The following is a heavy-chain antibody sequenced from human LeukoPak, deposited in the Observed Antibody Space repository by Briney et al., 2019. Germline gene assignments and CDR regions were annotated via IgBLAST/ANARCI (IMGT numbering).Heavy chain of an antibody. D-gene: IGHD1-26*01. Sequence: KPSETLSLTCAVYGGSFSGYYWSWIRQPPGKGLEWIGEINHSGSTNYNPSLKSRVTISVDTSKNQFSLKLSSVTAADTAVYYCARHQSEWELPDYFDYWGQGTLVTVSS. CDR3: ARHQSEWELPDYFDY. CDR1: GGSFSGYY. CDR2: INHSGST. J-gene: IGHJ4*02. V-gene: IGHV4-34*01.